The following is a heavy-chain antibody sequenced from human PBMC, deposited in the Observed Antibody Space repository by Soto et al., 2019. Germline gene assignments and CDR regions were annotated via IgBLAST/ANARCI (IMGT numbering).Heavy chain of an antibody. Sequence: SQTLSLTCAISGDSVSSNSATWNWIRQSPSRGLEWLGRTYYRSQWYNDYAVSVKSRITINPDTSKNQFSLQLNSVTPDDAAVYYCERVWEVAGQFDHWGQGTLVTVSS. CDR2: TYYRSQWYN. V-gene: IGHV6-1*01. CDR3: ERVWEVAGQFDH. J-gene: IGHJ4*02. CDR1: GDSVSSNSAT. D-gene: IGHD6-19*01.